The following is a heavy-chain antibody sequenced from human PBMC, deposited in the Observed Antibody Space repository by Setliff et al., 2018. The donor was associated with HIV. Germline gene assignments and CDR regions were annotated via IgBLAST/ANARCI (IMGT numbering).Heavy chain of an antibody. CDR2: ISSSGTTI. Sequence: PGGSLRLSCAASGFTFSSYAMNWVRQAPGKGLEWVSYISSSGTTIYYADSVKGRFTISRDNAKNSLYLQMNSLRAEDTAVYYCARPNYYDSSGSFDYWGQGTLVTVS. V-gene: IGHV3-48*03. CDR1: GFTFSSYA. J-gene: IGHJ4*02. CDR3: ARPNYYDSSGSFDY. D-gene: IGHD3-22*01.